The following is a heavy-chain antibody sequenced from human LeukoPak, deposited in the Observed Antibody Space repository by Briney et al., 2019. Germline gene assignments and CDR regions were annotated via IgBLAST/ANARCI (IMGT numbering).Heavy chain of an antibody. CDR2: IIPIFGTA. Sequence: GASVKVSCTASGGTFSSYAISWVRQAPGQGLEWMGGIIPIFGTANYAQKFQGRVTITADESTSTAYMELSSLRSEDTAVYYCARSLRYRAPIDYWGQGTLVTVSS. CDR3: ARSLRYRAPIDY. D-gene: IGHD1-26*01. J-gene: IGHJ4*02. V-gene: IGHV1-69*13. CDR1: GGTFSSYA.